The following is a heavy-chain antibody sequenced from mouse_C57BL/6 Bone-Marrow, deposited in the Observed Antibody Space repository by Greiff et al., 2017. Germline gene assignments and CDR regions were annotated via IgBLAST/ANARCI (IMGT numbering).Heavy chain of an antibody. CDR2: LYPGSGST. V-gene: IGHV1-55*01. CDR1: GYTFTSYW. J-gene: IGHJ1*03. D-gene: IGHD2-4*01. Sequence: VKLQESGAELVKPGASVQMSCKASGYTFTSYWITWVKQRPGQGLEWIGDLYPGSGSTNYNEKFKSKATLTVDTSSSTAYMQLSSLTSEDSAVYYCAGGLSYWYFDVWGTGTTVTVSS. CDR3: AGGLSYWYFDV.